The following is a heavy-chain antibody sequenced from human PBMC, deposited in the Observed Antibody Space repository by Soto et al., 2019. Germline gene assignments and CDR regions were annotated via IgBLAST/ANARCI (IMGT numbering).Heavy chain of an antibody. Sequence: QVQLQESGPGVVKPSETLSLPCTVSGGSISSHYWSWIRQPPGKGLEWIGYISYGRSINYNPSLKSRVTTSGFSCNNPISLGLSSVTAADTAVYSCARTQGGWYFDLWGRGTLVTVSS. D-gene: IGHD2-15*01. CDR3: ARTQGGWYFDL. CDR1: GGSISSHY. V-gene: IGHV4-59*11. CDR2: ISYGRSI. J-gene: IGHJ2*01.